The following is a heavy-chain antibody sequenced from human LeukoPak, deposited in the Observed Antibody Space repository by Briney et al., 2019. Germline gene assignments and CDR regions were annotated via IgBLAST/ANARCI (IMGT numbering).Heavy chain of an antibody. V-gene: IGHV3-23*05. CDR3: AAAMTEYWYLYL. CDR1: GFTFSTYA. D-gene: IGHD2-21*02. J-gene: IGHJ2*01. CDR2: VVNSGSNT. Sequence: PARSLRLSCAASGFTFSTYAMSWVRHAPGKGLEWVSGVVNSGSNTYYVEAVKGRFTISRENSKNMLWLQMNSLRAEDTAVYYCAAAMTEYWYLYLWGRGTLVTVSS.